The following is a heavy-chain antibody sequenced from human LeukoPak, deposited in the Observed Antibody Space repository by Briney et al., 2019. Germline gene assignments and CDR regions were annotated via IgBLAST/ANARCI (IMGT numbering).Heavy chain of an antibody. Sequence: ASVKVSCKASGYTFTGYYIHWVRQAPGQGLEWMGWISPNSGDTNYAQKFQGEVTMTRDTSISTAYMELSRLRADDTAVYYCARGVTGIYYYYYMDVWGKGTTVTVSS. V-gene: IGHV1-2*02. CDR1: GYTFTGYY. D-gene: IGHD3-10*01. J-gene: IGHJ6*03. CDR3: ARGVTGIYYYYYMDV. CDR2: ISPNSGDT.